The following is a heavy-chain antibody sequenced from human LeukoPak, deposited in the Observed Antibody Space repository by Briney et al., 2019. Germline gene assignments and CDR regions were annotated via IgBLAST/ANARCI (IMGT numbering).Heavy chain of an antibody. V-gene: IGHV3-53*01. CDR1: GITVSDNF. CDR3: ARTGGWLSNFDF. D-gene: IGHD5-24*01. Sequence: PGGSLRLSCAASGITVSDNFMTWVRQAPGKGLEWVSVIYPSGGTYYADSVKGRFTISRDSAKNTLFLQINSLRAEDTAVYYCARTGGWLSNFDFRGQGSLVTVSS. CDR2: IYPSGGT. J-gene: IGHJ4*02.